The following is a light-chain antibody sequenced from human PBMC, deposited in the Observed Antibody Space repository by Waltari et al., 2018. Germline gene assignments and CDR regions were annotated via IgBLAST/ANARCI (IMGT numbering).Light chain of an antibody. V-gene: IGKV4-1*01. CDR3: QQYYSFPWT. J-gene: IGKJ1*01. Sequence: DIVMTQAPDSLVVSLGERATXNCKSSQSSLKTSNNTKSVTWYQEKPWQPPKLLIYWASARESGVPDRFSGSGSGTDFTLTISSLQAEDVAGYYCQQYYSFPWTFGQGTKVEIK. CDR2: WAS. CDR1: QSSLKTSNNTKS.